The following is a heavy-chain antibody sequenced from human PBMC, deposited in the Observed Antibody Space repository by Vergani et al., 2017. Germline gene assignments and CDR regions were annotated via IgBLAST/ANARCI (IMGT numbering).Heavy chain of an antibody. CDR2: IYYSGST. Sequence: QVQLQESGPGLVKPSETLSLTCTVSGGPISRYYWSWIRQPPGKGLEWIGYIYYSGSTNYNPSLKSRVTISVDTSKNQFSLKLSSVTAADTAVYYCARVTLLWFGEKRADAFDIWGQGTMVTVSS. V-gene: IGHV4-59*01. D-gene: IGHD3-10*01. J-gene: IGHJ3*02. CDR1: GGPISRYY. CDR3: ARVTLLWFGEKRADAFDI.